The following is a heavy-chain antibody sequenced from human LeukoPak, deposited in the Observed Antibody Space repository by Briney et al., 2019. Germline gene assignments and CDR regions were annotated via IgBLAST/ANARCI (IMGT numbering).Heavy chain of an antibody. D-gene: IGHD3-22*01. CDR2: IYYSGST. Sequence: SETLSFTCTVSGGSISSGDYYWSWIRQPPGKGLEWIGYIYYSGSTYYNPSLKSRVTISVDTSKNQFSLKLSSVTAADTAVYYRARGDDSSGYSTTFDPWGQGTLVTVSS. V-gene: IGHV4-30-4*01. CDR3: ARGDDSSGYSTTFDP. CDR1: GGSISSGDYY. J-gene: IGHJ5*02.